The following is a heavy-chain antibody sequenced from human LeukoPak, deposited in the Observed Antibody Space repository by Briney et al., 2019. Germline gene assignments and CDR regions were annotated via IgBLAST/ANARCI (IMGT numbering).Heavy chain of an antibody. J-gene: IGHJ5*02. V-gene: IGHV3-30*02. CDR2: IRCDGSNK. CDR3: ARARKSGGITMIRGVKDRGWFDP. Sequence: PGGSLRFSCAASGFTFSSYGMHWVRQAPGKGLEWVEFIRCDGSNKSYADAVKGRFTISRDNSKNTLYLQMNSLRAEDTAVYYCARARKSGGITMIRGVKDRGWFDPWGQGTLVTVSS. D-gene: IGHD3-10*01. CDR1: GFTFSSYG.